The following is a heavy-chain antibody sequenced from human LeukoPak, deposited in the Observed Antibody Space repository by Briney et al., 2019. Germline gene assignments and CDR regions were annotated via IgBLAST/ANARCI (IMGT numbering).Heavy chain of an antibody. CDR3: AKDREVCITGTTCYHYMDV. Sequence: PGGSLRLSCAVSGFTFSSYAMSWVRQAPGMGLEWVSAISGSGGSTYYADSVKGRFTISRDNSKNTLYLQMNSLRAEDTAVYYCAKDREVCITGTTCYHYMDVWGKGTTVTVSS. D-gene: IGHD1-7*01. V-gene: IGHV3-23*01. CDR2: ISGSGGST. J-gene: IGHJ6*03. CDR1: GFTFSSYA.